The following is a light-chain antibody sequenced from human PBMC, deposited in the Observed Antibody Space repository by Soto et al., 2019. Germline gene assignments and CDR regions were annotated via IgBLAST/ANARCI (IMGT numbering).Light chain of an antibody. CDR1: ISSIGGYNY. J-gene: IGLJ1*01. V-gene: IGLV2-8*02. CDR2: EVT. CDR3: CSYAGSNNYYL. Sequence: QSVLTQPPSASRSPGHSLTISFTGGISSIGGYNYVSCYQQRPGKVPRLIIYEVTKRPSWVPDRFSGSKSGNTASLTVSLLKADDEADYYCCSYAGSNNYYLFAPGTKVTVL.